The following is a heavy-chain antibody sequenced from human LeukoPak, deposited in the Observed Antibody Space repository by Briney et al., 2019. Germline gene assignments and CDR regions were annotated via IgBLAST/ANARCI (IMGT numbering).Heavy chain of an antibody. J-gene: IGHJ4*02. D-gene: IGHD2-15*01. CDR1: GFTISDHY. V-gene: IGHV3-23*01. CDR2: ISNNGGYT. CDR3: AKQLGYCSDGSCYFPY. Sequence: GGSLRLSCAASGFTISDHYMDWVRQTPGKGLEWVSAISNNGGYTYYADSVQGRFTISRDNSKSTLCLQMNSLRAEDTAVYYCAKQLGYCSDGSCYFPYWGQGTLVTVSS.